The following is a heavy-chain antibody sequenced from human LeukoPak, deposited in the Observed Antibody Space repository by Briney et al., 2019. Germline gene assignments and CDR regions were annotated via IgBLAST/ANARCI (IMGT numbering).Heavy chain of an antibody. CDR3: ARDAHYYGSGSYYRAFDY. V-gene: IGHV4-39*07. CDR1: GFTFSSYS. J-gene: IGHJ4*02. CDR2: IYYSGST. Sequence: GSLRLSCAASGFTFSSYSMNWVRQAPGKGLEWIGSIYYSGSTYYSPSLKSRLTISIDTSKNQFSLKLSSVTAADTAVYYCARDAHYYGSGSYYRAFDYWGQGTLVTVSS. D-gene: IGHD3-10*01.